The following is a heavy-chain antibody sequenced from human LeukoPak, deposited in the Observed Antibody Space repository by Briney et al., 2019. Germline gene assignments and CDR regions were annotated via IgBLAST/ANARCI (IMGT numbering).Heavy chain of an antibody. Sequence: GGPLRLSCAPSGFTFSSYAMSWVRPAPGKGMEWVSAVSDSGGTTYYADSVKGRFTISRDNSKNTLHLQMNSLRAEDTAVFYCARGGINWYGFDYWGQGTLVTVSS. V-gene: IGHV3-23*01. CDR1: GFTFSSYA. J-gene: IGHJ4*02. CDR3: ARGGINWYGFDY. D-gene: IGHD6-13*01. CDR2: VSDSGGTT.